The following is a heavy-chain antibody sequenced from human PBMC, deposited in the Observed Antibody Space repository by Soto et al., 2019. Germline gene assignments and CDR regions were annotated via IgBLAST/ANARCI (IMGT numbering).Heavy chain of an antibody. CDR2: IVVGSGNT. J-gene: IGHJ6*02. Sequence: SVKVSCKASGFTFTSSAVQWVRQARGQRLEWIGWIVVGSGNTNYAQKFQERVTITRDMSTSTAYMELSSLRSEDTAVYYCAADGIQLSASYYCYGMDVWGQGTTVTVSS. CDR3: AADGIQLSASYYCYGMDV. V-gene: IGHV1-58*01. D-gene: IGHD5-18*01. CDR1: GFTFTSSA.